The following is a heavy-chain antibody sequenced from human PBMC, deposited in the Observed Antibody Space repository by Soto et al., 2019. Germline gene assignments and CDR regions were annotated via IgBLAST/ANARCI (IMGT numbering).Heavy chain of an antibody. D-gene: IGHD2-2*01. J-gene: IGHJ5*02. CDR2: IYYSGST. V-gene: IGHV4-31*03. CDR1: GGSISSGGYY. CDR3: ARGDIVVVPAAKGGWFDP. Sequence: QVQLQESGPGLVKPSQTLSLTCTVSGGSISSGGYYWSWIRQHPGKGLEWIGYIYYSGSTYYNPSLKSRVTISVDTSKNQFSLKLSSVTAADTAVYYCARGDIVVVPAAKGGWFDPWGQGTLVTVSS.